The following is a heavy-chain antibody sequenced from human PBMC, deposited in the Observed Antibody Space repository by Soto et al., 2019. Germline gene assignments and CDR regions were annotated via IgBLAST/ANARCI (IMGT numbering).Heavy chain of an antibody. CDR3: AREVIVVASFDY. CDR2: IYYSGST. Sequence: SETLSLTCTVSGGSVSSGSYYWSWIRQPPGKGLEWIGYIYYSGSTNYNPSLKSRVTISVDTSKNQFSLRLSSVTAADTAVYYCAREVIVVASFDYWGQGTLVTSPQ. CDR1: GGSVSSGSYY. V-gene: IGHV4-61*01. D-gene: IGHD3-22*01. J-gene: IGHJ4*02.